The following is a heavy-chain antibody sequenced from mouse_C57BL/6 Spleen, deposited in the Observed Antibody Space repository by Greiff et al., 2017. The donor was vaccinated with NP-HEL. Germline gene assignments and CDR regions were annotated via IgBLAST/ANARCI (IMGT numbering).Heavy chain of an antibody. D-gene: IGHD2-14*01. CDR3: TTRIGGTAWFAD. CDR2: IDPENGDT. J-gene: IGHJ3*01. CDR1: GFNIKDDY. V-gene: IGHV14-4*01. Sequence: EVQLQQSGAELVRPGASVKLSCTASGFNIKDDYMHWVKQRPEQGLEWIGWIDPENGDTEYASKFQGKATITADTSSNTAYLQLSSLTSEDTAVYYCTTRIGGTAWFADWGQGTLVTVSA.